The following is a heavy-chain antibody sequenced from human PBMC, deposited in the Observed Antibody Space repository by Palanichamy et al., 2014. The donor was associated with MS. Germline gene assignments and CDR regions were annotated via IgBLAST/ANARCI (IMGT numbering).Heavy chain of an antibody. CDR3: ARAGGGSNTGDLDY. J-gene: IGHJ4*02. V-gene: IGHV6-1*01. Sequence: QVQLQQSGPGLVKPSQTLSLTCAISGDSVSSYSVAWNWIRQSPSRGLEWLGRTYYRSRWYYDYALLVKSRMTINPDTSKNQFSLLLNSVTPEDSAVYYCARAGGGSNTGDLDYWGQGTLVTASS. CDR2: TYYRSRWYY. CDR1: GDSVSSYSVA. D-gene: IGHD1-26*01.